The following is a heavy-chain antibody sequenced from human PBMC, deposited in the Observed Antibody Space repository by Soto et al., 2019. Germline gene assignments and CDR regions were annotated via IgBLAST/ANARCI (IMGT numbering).Heavy chain of an antibody. J-gene: IGHJ4*02. CDR3: ARGAARGFDY. Sequence: PSETLSLTCTVSGGSISSGGYYWSWIRQHPGKGLEWIGYIYYSGSTYYNPSLKSRVTISVDTSKNQFSLKLSSVTAADTAVYYRARGAARGFDYWGQGTLVTVSS. D-gene: IGHD2-15*01. CDR1: GGSISSGGYY. CDR2: IYYSGST. V-gene: IGHV4-31*03.